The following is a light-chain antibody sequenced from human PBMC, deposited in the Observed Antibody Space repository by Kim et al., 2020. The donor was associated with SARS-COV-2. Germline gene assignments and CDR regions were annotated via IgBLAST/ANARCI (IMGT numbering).Light chain of an antibody. CDR3: QQTNNFPYT. CDR1: QDFRSW. V-gene: IGKV1-12*01. J-gene: IGKJ2*01. CDR2: AAY. Sequence: DIQMTQSPSFVSASVGDRVTISCRASQDFRSWLSWYQQRPGQAPRLLIYAAYNLQTGVPSRFSGSGSGTDFTLTISSPQPEDFATYYCQQTNNFPYTFGQGTKLEIK.